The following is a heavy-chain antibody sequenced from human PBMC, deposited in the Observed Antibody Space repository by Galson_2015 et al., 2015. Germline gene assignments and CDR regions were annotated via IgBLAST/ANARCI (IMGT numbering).Heavy chain of an antibody. V-gene: IGHV4-39*01. Sequence: ETLSLTCTISGGSISSATYYWGWIRQPPGKGLEWIGTTYYSGRTYYNSSLKSRVSLSVDTSKNQFSLKLSSVTAADTAVYYCARLHYFYGMDVWGQGTTVTVSS. CDR3: ARLHYFYGMDV. CDR1: GGSISSATYY. CDR2: TYYSGRT. J-gene: IGHJ6*02.